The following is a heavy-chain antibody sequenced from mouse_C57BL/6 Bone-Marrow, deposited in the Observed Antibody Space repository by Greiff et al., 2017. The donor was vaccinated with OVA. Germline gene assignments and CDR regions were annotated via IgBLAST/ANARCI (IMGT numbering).Heavy chain of an antibody. CDR1: GYTFTSYW. V-gene: IGHV1-7*01. CDR3: ARASLY. CDR2: INPSSGYT. Sequence: QVQLQQSGAELAKPGASVKLSCKASGYTFTSYWMHWVKQRPGQGLEWIGYINPSSGYTKYNQKFKDKATLTVDNSSITSYLQLSILTYGASAVYSCARASLYWGQGTTLTVSS. J-gene: IGHJ2*01.